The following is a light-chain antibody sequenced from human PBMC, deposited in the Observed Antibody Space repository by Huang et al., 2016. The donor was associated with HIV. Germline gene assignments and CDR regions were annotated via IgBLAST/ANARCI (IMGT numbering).Light chain of an antibody. Sequence: EIVMTQSPGTLSVFPGERATLSCRASQSVSSNLAWYQQKSGQAPRLLIYGASTRATGSPARFSGSGAGTEFTLTISSLQSEDFAVYYCQQYNDWPPGDTFGQGTKLEIK. CDR1: QSVSSN. J-gene: IGKJ2*01. V-gene: IGKV3-15*01. CDR3: QQYNDWPPGDT. CDR2: GAS.